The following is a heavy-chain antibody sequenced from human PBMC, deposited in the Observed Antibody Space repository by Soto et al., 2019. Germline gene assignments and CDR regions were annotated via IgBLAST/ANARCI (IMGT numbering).Heavy chain of an antibody. D-gene: IGHD3-16*01. J-gene: IGHJ4*02. CDR2: IFPDDSDT. CDR1: GYIIKNYW. V-gene: IGHV5-51*01. Sequence: GESLKISCKASGYIIKNYWIGWVRQMPGQGLEWMGIIFPDDSDTRYSPSFQGHITISVDKSISTAYVQWSSLKASDSAIYYCFRGGVTSRTFDYWGQGTLVTVSS. CDR3: FRGGVTSRTFDY.